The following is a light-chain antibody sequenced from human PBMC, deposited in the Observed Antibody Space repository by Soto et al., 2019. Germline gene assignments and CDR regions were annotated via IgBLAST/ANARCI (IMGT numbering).Light chain of an antibody. V-gene: IGKV1-27*01. CDR3: QKYNSAPWT. CDR1: QGITND. J-gene: IGKJ1*01. Sequence: DIQMTQSPSSLSASVGDRDTITCRASQGITNDLAWYQQKPGKVPKLLIYAASTLQSGVPSRFSGSGSGTDFTLTISSLQPEDVATYYCQKYNSAPWTFGQGTKVEIK. CDR2: AAS.